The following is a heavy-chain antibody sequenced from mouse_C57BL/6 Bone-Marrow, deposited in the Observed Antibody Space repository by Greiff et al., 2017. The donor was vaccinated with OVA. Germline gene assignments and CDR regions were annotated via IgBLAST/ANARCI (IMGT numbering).Heavy chain of an antibody. J-gene: IGHJ1*03. CDR2: FYPGSGSI. D-gene: IGHD1-1*01. Sequence: QVQLKESGAELVKPGASVKLSCKASGYTFTEYTIHWVKQRSGQGLEWIGWFYPGSGSIKYNEKFKDKATLTADKSSSTVYMELSRLTSEDSAVYFCARHERTSSTVVDGYFDVWGTGTTVTVSS. CDR1: GYTFTEYT. CDR3: ARHERTSSTVVDGYFDV. V-gene: IGHV1-62-2*01.